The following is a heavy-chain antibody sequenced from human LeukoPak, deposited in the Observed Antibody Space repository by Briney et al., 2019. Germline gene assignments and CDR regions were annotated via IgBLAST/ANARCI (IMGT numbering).Heavy chain of an antibody. J-gene: IGHJ6*02. D-gene: IGHD1-7*01. CDR1: GGTFSSYA. V-gene: IGHV1-69*04. CDR3: ARDQTGTTVYYYYGMDV. CDR2: IIPILGIA. Sequence: SVKLSCKASGGTFSSYAISWVRQAPGQGLEWMGRIIPILGIANYAQKFQGRVTITADKSTSTAYMELSSLRSEDTAVYYCARDQTGTTVYYYYGMDVWGQGTTVTVSS.